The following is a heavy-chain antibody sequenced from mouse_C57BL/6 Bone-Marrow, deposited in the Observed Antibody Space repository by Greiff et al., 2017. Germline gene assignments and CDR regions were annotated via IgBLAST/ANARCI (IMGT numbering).Heavy chain of an antibody. J-gene: IGHJ2*01. Sequence: VQLQQPGAELVKPGASVKLSCKASGYTFTSYRMHWVKQRPGRGLEWIGRIYPNSGGTKSNEKFKNNATLTVDKTSSTAYMQLSSLSSDDSAVYYCARYGGDYWGQGTTLTVSA. CDR1: GYTFTSYR. CDR3: ARYGGDY. D-gene: IGHD1-1*01. V-gene: IGHV1-72*01. CDR2: IYPNSGGT.